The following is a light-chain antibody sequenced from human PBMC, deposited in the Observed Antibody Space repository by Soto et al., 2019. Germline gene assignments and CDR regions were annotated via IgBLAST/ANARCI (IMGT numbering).Light chain of an antibody. V-gene: IGKV3D-15*01. CDR2: GAS. J-gene: IGKJ2*01. Sequence: EIVLTQSPASLSVSPGERATLSCGASQRISSNLAWYQQKPGQAPRLLIYGASTRATGIPARFSGSGSETEFTLTISSLQSEDFAVYYCQQYNNWPPYTFGQGTKVDIK. CDR3: QQYNNWPPYT. CDR1: QRISSN.